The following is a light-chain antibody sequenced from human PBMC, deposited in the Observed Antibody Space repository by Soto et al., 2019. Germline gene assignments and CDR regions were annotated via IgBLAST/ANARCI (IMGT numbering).Light chain of an antibody. Sequence: QSVLTQPPSASGTPGQRVTISCSGSSSNIGSNYVSWYQQLPGTAPKLLIYRNNQRPSGVPDRFSGSKSGTSASLAISGLRSGDEADYYCAAWDDSLSGPVFGGGTKLTVL. CDR1: SSNIGSNY. J-gene: IGLJ2*01. CDR3: AAWDDSLSGPV. CDR2: RNN. V-gene: IGLV1-47*01.